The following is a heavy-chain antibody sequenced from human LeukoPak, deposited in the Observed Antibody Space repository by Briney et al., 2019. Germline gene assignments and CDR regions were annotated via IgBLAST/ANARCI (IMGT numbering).Heavy chain of an antibody. V-gene: IGHV3-66*01. Sequence: GGSLRLSCAAAGFTVSNNYMSWVRQAPGKGLEWVSVIYRVGSTYYADSVKGRFTISRDNSKNTLYLQMNSLRAEDTAMYYCARGDGYNFFDCWGQGVLVTVSS. CDR2: IYRVGST. CDR3: ARGDGYNFFDC. CDR1: GFTVSNNY. D-gene: IGHD5-24*01. J-gene: IGHJ4*02.